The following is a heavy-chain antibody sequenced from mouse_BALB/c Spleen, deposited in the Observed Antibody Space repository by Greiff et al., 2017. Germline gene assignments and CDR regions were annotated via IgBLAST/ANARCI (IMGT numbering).Heavy chain of an antibody. CDR3: ARHPYGNYPHYYAMDY. J-gene: IGHJ4*01. D-gene: IGHD2-1*01. V-gene: IGHV5-6*01. Sequence: EVQRVESGGDLVKPGGSLKLSCAASGFTFSSYGMSWVRQTPDKRLEWVATISSGGSYTYYPDSVKGRFTISRDNAKNTLYLQMSSLKSEDTAMYYCARHPYGNYPHYYAMDYWGQGTSVTVSS. CDR2: ISSGGSYT. CDR1: GFTFSSYG.